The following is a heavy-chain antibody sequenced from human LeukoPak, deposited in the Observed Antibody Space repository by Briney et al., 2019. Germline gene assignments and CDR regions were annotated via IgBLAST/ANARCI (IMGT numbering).Heavy chain of an antibody. V-gene: IGHV3-23*01. Sequence: GGSLRLSCAASGFTFSSDAMSWVRQAPGKGLEWVSAISGSGGSTYYADSVKGRFTISRDNAKNSQYLQMNSLRAEDTAVYYCAKGPLLWDWGQGTLVTVSS. CDR2: ISGSGGST. CDR3: AKGPLLWD. CDR1: GFTFSSDA. J-gene: IGHJ4*02. D-gene: IGHD2/OR15-2a*01.